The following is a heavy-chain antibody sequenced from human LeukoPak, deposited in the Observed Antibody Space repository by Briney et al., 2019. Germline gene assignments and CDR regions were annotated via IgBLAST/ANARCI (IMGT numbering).Heavy chain of an antibody. V-gene: IGHV3-23*01. CDR3: AKDHYSNYGYFDY. CDR1: GFTFSSYA. Sequence: GGSLRLSCAASGFTFSSYAMSWVRQAPGKGLEWVSAIGGNGGSTYYAESVKGRFTISRDNAKSTLYVQMNSLRAEDTAVYYCAKDHYSNYGYFDYWGQGTLVTVSS. CDR2: IGGNGGST. D-gene: IGHD4-11*01. J-gene: IGHJ4*02.